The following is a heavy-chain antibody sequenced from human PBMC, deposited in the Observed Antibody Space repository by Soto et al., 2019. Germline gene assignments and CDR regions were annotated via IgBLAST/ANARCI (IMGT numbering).Heavy chain of an antibody. V-gene: IGHV1-69*01. CDR3: ARGLTSMILSDAFHI. J-gene: IGHJ3*02. CDR1: GGTFSSYA. D-gene: IGHD3-22*01. Sequence: QVQLVQSGAEVKKPGSSVKVSCKASGGTFSSYAISWVRQAPGKGLEWMGGIIPIFGTANYAQKIQGRVTITADESTSTDYMELSSLRSEDTAVYYCARGLTSMILSDAFHIWGQGTMVTVSS. CDR2: IIPIFGTA.